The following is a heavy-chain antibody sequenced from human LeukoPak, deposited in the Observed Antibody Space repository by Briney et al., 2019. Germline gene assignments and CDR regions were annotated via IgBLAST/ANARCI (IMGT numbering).Heavy chain of an antibody. CDR1: GYTFTSYG. CDR3: ALPFWSGYYDDY. D-gene: IGHD3-3*01. V-gene: IGHV1-18*01. CDR2: ISAYNGNT. Sequence: GASVKVSCKASGYTFTSYGISWVRQAPGEGLEWMGWISAYNGNTNYAQKLQGRVTMTTDTSTSTAYMELRSLRSDDTAVYYCALPFWSGYYDDYWGQGTPVTVSS. J-gene: IGHJ4*02.